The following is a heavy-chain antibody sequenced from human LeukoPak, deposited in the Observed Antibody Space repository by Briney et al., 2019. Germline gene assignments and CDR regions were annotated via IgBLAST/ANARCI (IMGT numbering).Heavy chain of an antibody. V-gene: IGHV3-74*01. CDR1: GFTFSSSW. CDR2: IKTDGSTT. D-gene: IGHD2-2*01. CDR3: ARGDQQLPRSTPDY. J-gene: IGHJ4*02. Sequence: GGSLRLSCAVSGFTFSSSWMHWVRQAPGKGLVWVSHIKTDGSTTAYADFVKGRFTISRDNAKNTLYLQMNSLRAEDTGVYYCARGDQQLPRSTPDYWGQETLVTVSS.